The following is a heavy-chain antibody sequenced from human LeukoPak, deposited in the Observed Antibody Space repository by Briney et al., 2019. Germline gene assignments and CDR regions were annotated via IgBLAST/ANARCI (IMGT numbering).Heavy chain of an antibody. J-gene: IGHJ4*02. V-gene: IGHV5-10-1*04. CDR3: GRKISGSYYGLDY. D-gene: IGHD1-26*01. CDR1: GYSFTSYW. Sequence: GESLKISCKGSGYSFTSYWISWVRQMPGKGLEWMGRIDPSDSYTNYSPSFQGQVTISVDKSISTAYLQWSSLKASDTAMYYCGRKISGSYYGLDYWGQGTLVTVSS. CDR2: IDPSDSYT.